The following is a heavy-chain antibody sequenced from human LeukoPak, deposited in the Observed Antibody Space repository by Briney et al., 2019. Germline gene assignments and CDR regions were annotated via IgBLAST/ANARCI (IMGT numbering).Heavy chain of an antibody. J-gene: IGHJ4*02. CDR3: ARAGDSSGSYYFDY. CDR1: GGTFSSYA. Sequence: SVKVSCKASGGTFSSYAISWVRQARGQGLEWMGGIIPIFGTANYAQKFRGRVTITTDESTSTAYMELSSLRSEDTAVYYCARAGDSSGSYYFDYWGQGTLVTVSS. V-gene: IGHV1-69*05. D-gene: IGHD3-22*01. CDR2: IIPIFGTA.